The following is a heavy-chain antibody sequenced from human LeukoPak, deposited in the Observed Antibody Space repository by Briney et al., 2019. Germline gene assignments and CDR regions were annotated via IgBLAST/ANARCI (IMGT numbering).Heavy chain of an antibody. Sequence: SETLSLTCAVYGGSFSGYYWSWIRQPPGKGLEWIGEINHSGSTNYNPSLKSRVTISVDTSKNQFSLKLSSVTAADTAVYYCARGQGIAAAAFGYWGQGTLVTVSS. CDR2: INHSGST. CDR1: GGSFSGYY. CDR3: ARGQGIAAAAFGY. V-gene: IGHV4-34*01. D-gene: IGHD6-13*01. J-gene: IGHJ4*02.